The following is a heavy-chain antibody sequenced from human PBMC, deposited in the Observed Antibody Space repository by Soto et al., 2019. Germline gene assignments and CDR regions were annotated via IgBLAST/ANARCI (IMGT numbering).Heavy chain of an antibody. CDR3: ARDRIVELMVYGDYDGGYYYYGMDV. Sequence: EVQLVESGGGLVKPGGSLRLSCAASGFTFSSYSMNWVRQAPGKGLEWVSSISSSSSYIYYADSVKGRFTISRDNAKNSRYRQRNSLRAEDTAVYYCARDRIVELMVYGDYDGGYYYYGMDVWGQGTTVTVSS. J-gene: IGHJ6*02. V-gene: IGHV3-21*01. CDR1: GFTFSSYS. D-gene: IGHD2-8*01. CDR2: ISSSSSYI.